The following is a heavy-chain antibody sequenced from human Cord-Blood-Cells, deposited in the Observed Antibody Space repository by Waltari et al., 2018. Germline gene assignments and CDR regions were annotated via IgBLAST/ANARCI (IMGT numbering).Heavy chain of an antibody. CDR2: ISGSGGST. Sequence: EVQLLASGGGLVQPGGSLRLSCAASGFTFSSYVMSGVRKAPAKGLEWVSAISGSGGSTYYVASVKGRFTISRDNSKNTLYLQMNSLRAEDTAVYYCAKDGGDPLDDAFDIWGQGTMVTVSS. CDR1: GFTFSSYV. CDR3: AKDGGDPLDDAFDI. J-gene: IGHJ3*02. V-gene: IGHV3-23*01. D-gene: IGHD2-21*01.